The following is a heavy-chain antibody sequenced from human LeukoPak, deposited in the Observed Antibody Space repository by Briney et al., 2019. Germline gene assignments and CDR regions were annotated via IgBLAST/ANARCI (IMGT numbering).Heavy chain of an antibody. CDR2: IRSKAYGGTT. J-gene: IGHJ5*02. V-gene: IGHV3-49*04. CDR1: GFTFDDYA. D-gene: IGHD6-19*01. Sequence: GGSLRLSCATSGFTFDDYAMSWVRRAPGKGLEWVGFIRSKAYGGTTEYAASVRGRFTISRDDSKSIAYLQMNSLKSEDTAVYHCTRGHSSDPYWFDPWGQGTLVTVSS. CDR3: TRGHSSDPYWFDP.